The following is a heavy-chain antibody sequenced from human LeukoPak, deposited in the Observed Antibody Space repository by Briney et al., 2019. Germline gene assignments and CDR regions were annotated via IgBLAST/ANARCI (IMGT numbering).Heavy chain of an antibody. Sequence: GGSLRLSCAASGFTFSSYWMHWVRQGPGKGLVWVSLIKSDGSSTNYADSVKGRFTISRDNAKNTLFLQMNSLRADDTAVYYCASALGGQGGHWGQGTLVTVSS. CDR1: GFTFSSYW. D-gene: IGHD1-26*01. J-gene: IGHJ4*02. CDR2: IKSDGSST. CDR3: ASALGGQGGH. V-gene: IGHV3-74*01.